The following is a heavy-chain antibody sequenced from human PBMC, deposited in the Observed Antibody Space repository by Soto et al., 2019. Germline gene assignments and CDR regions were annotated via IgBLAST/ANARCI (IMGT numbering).Heavy chain of an antibody. V-gene: IGHV3-33*01. D-gene: IGHD4-17*01. J-gene: IGHJ6*02. CDR1: GFTFSSYG. CDR3: ATATVTTYYYGMDV. CDR2: IWYDGSNK. Sequence: QVQLVESGRGVVQPGRALRLSCAASGFTFSSYGMHWVRQAPGKGLEWVAVIWYDGSNKYYADSVKGRFTISRDNSKNTLYLQMNSLRAEDTAVYYCATATVTTYYYGMDVWGQGTTVTVSS.